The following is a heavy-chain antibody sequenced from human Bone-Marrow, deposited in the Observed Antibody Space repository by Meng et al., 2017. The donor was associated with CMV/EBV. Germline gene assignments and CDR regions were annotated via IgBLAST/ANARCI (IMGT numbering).Heavy chain of an antibody. Sequence: GASLKISCAASGFTFSSYWMSWVRQPPGKGLEWVANIKQDGSENYYVDSVKGRFTISRDNSKNTLSLQMNSLRAEDTAIYYCAKAVVATCSGVFYYHFDYWGQGTLVTVSS. CDR1: GFTFSSYW. J-gene: IGHJ4*02. D-gene: IGHD2-15*01. CDR3: AKAVVATCSGVFYYHFDY. V-gene: IGHV3-7*03. CDR2: IKQDGSEN.